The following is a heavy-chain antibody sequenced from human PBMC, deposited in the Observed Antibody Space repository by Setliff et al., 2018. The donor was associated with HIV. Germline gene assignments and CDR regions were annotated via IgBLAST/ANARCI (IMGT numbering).Heavy chain of an antibody. J-gene: IGHJ4*02. CDR2: IYNTGST. CDR1: GGSISSYY. Sequence: PSETLSLTCTVSGGSISSYYWTWIRQHPGKGLEWIGYIYNTGSTYHSPSLESRVTISIDTSKNQFSLKLSSVTAADTAVYFCARGRGSSSSWPTDYWGQGTLVTVSS. V-gene: IGHV4-59*06. CDR3: ARGRGSSSSWPTDY. D-gene: IGHD6-13*01.